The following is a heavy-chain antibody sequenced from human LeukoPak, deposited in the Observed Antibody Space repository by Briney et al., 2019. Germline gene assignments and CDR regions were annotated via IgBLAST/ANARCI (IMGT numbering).Heavy chain of an antibody. J-gene: IGHJ4*02. CDR2: IYHSGST. Sequence: SSETLSLTCAVSGGSTSSGGYSWSWIRQPPGKGLEWIGYIYHSGSTYYNSSLKSRVTISVDRSKNQFSLKLSSVTAADTAVYYCARAGTMVRGVYYFDYWGQGTLVTVSS. V-gene: IGHV4-30-2*01. CDR3: ARAGTMVRGVYYFDY. D-gene: IGHD3-10*01. CDR1: GGSTSSGGYS.